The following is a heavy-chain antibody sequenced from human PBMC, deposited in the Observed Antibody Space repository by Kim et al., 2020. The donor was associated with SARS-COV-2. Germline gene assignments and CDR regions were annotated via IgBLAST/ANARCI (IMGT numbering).Heavy chain of an antibody. CDR3: AKAISPYYDSSGYAY. V-gene: IGHV3-23*01. Sequence: DSVKGRFTISRDNSKNTLYLQMNSLRAEDTAVYYCAKAISPYYDSSGYAYWGQGTLVTVSS. D-gene: IGHD3-22*01. J-gene: IGHJ4*02.